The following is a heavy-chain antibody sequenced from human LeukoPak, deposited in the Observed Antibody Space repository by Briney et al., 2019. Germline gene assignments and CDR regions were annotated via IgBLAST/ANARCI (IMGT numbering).Heavy chain of an antibody. Sequence: GGSLRLSYAASGFTFSSYALSWVRQAPGKGLEWVSGINGRGDGTYYADPVKGRFTISRDNSQNTLYLQMNSLRAEDTAVYYCAKDRPNGMDVWGQGTTVIVSS. V-gene: IGHV3-23*01. CDR3: AKDRPNGMDV. CDR2: INGRGDGT. J-gene: IGHJ6*02. CDR1: GFTFSSYA.